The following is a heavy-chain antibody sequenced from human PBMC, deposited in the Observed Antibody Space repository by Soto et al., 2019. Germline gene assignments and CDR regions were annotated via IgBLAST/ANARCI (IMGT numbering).Heavy chain of an antibody. D-gene: IGHD2-21*01. CDR3: ARDNGLIPY. Sequence: QVQMVQSGAEVKKPGASAKVSCKASGYTFTNYYIHWVRQAPGQGLEWMGMVNPSGGSTSYAQKFQGRVSMTRDTSTSTVYMELSSLRSEDTAVYYCARDNGLIPYWGQGSLVTVSS. CDR1: GYTFTNYY. V-gene: IGHV1-46*01. J-gene: IGHJ4*02. CDR2: VNPSGGST.